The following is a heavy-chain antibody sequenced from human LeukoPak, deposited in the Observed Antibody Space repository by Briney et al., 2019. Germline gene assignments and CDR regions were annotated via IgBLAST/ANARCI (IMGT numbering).Heavy chain of an antibody. CDR3: ARSPYCTSTSCYGAGTINY. Sequence: KPSETLSLTCTVSGGSISSYYWSWIRQPPGKGLEWIGYIYYSGSTNYNPSLKSRVTISVDTSKNQFSLKLSSVTAADTAVYYCARSPYCTSTSCYGAGTINYWGQGSLVIVSS. D-gene: IGHD2-2*01. V-gene: IGHV4-59*01. CDR2: IYYSGST. J-gene: IGHJ4*02. CDR1: GGSISSYY.